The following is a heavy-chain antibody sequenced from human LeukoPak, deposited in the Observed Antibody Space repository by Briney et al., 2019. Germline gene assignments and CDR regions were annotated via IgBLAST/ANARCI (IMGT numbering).Heavy chain of an antibody. CDR2: INSDGSST. D-gene: IGHD2-15*01. CDR1: GFTFSSYA. V-gene: IGHV3-74*01. J-gene: IGHJ5*02. CDR3: ARGPKDIAGVVPEINWFDP. Sequence: PGGSLRLSCAASGFTFSSYAMSWVRQAPGKGLVWVSRINSDGSSTSYADSVKGRFTISRDNAKNTLYLQMNSLRAEDTSVYYCARGPKDIAGVVPEINWFDPWGQGTLVTVSS.